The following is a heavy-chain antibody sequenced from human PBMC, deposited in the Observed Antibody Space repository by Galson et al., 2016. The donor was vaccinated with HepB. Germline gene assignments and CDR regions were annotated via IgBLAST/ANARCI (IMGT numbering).Heavy chain of an antibody. D-gene: IGHD2-15*01. CDR3: AHRRLASGGPPYNWFDP. CDR1: GFSLSTSGVG. Sequence: PALVKPTQTLTLTCTFSGFSLSTSGVGVGWVRQPPGKALDWLALIYWDDDKRYSPSLKSRLTITKDTSKNQVVLTMTNVDPMDTATYYCAHRRLASGGPPYNWFDPWGQGTPVTVSS. J-gene: IGHJ5*02. CDR2: IYWDDDK. V-gene: IGHV2-5*02.